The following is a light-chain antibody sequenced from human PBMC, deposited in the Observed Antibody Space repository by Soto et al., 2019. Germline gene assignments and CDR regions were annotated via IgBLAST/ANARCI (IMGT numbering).Light chain of an antibody. CDR1: SSNIGAGYD. Sequence: QSALTQPPSVSGAPGQRVTISCTGSSSNIGAGYDVHWYQQLPGTAPKLLIYGNSNRPSGVPDRFSGSKSGTSGSLAITGLQAEDEADYYCQSYDSRLSGYVFGTGTKVTVL. J-gene: IGLJ1*01. CDR3: QSYDSRLSGYV. CDR2: GNS. V-gene: IGLV1-40*01.